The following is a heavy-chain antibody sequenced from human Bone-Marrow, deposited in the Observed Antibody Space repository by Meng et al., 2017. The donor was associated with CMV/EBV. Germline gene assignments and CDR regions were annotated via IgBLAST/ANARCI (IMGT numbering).Heavy chain of an antibody. CDR2: IKSKTDGGTT. J-gene: IGHJ4*02. CDR3: ARAKMYCSSTSCYRGYFDY. V-gene: IGHV3-15*01. D-gene: IGHD2-2*02. Sequence: GESLKISCAASGFTFSNAWMSWVRQAPGKGLEWVGRIKSKTDGGTTDYAAPVKGRFTISRDNSKNTLYLQMNSLRAEDTAVYYCARAKMYCSSTSCYRGYFDYWGQGTLVTVSS. CDR1: GFTFSNAW.